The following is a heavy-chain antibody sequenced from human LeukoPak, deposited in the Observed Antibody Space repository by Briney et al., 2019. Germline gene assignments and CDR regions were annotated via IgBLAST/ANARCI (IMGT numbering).Heavy chain of an antibody. Sequence: SGTLSLTCAVSGGSISSSNWWSWIRQPPGKGLEWIGEINHSGSTNYNPSLKSRVTISVDTSKNQFSLKLSSVTAADTAVYYCARRNNYDYVWGSYRPPRGYFDYWGQGTLVTVSS. V-gene: IGHV4-4*02. J-gene: IGHJ4*02. CDR2: INHSGST. CDR1: GGSISSSNW. D-gene: IGHD3-16*02. CDR3: ARRNNYDYVWGSYRPPRGYFDY.